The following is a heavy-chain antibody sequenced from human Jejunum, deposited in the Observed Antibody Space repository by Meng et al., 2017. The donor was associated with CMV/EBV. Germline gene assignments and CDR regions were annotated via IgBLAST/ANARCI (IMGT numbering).Heavy chain of an antibody. CDR1: GGSFNIYY. V-gene: IGHV4-34*01. J-gene: IGHJ4*02. D-gene: IGHD3-10*01. CDR2: INHIAST. Sequence: AVYGGSFNIYYWSWIRQPPGKGLEWLGQINHIASTNYTPSLKSRLTMSVDTSKNQFTLNLTSVTAADTAVYYCARGGPHQSGFDFWGQGTRVTVSS. CDR3: ARGGPHQSGFDF.